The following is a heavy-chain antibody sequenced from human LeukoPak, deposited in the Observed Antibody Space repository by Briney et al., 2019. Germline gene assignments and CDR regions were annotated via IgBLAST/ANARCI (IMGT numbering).Heavy chain of an antibody. V-gene: IGHV1-18*01. J-gene: IGHJ4*02. D-gene: IGHD3-16*02. Sequence: GASVKVSCKASGYTFTSYGISWVRQAPGQGLEWMGWISAYNGNTNYAQKLQGRVTMTTDTSTSTAYMELRSLRSDDTAVYYCARANMITFGGVIVPSLLDYWGQGTPVTVSS. CDR3: ARANMITFGGVIVPSLLDY. CDR1: GYTFTSYG. CDR2: ISAYNGNT.